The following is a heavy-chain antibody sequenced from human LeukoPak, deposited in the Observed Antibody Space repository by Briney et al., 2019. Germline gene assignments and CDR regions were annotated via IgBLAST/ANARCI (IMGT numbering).Heavy chain of an antibody. CDR2: IKQDGSEK. CDR1: GFTFSTYW. V-gene: IGHV3-7*03. D-gene: IGHD6-13*01. Sequence: QPGGSLRLSCAASGFTFSTYWMSWVRQTPGKGLEWVANIKQDGSEKYYVDSVKGRFTISRDNAKNSLYLQMNSLRAEDTAVYYCARSAPYSSSWYAEDDYWGQGTLVTVSS. CDR3: ARSAPYSSSWYAEDDY. J-gene: IGHJ4*02.